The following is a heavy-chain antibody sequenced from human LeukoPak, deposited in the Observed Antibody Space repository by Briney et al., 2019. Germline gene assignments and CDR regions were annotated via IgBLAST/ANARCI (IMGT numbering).Heavy chain of an antibody. J-gene: IGHJ6*03. Sequence: SQTLSLTCAISGDSVSSNSAGWNWIRQSPSRGLEWLGRTYYRSKWYTDYAVSVKSRITINPDTSKSQFSLQLNSVTPEDTAVYYCAREGARGEVPAARYYYYYMDVWGKGTTVTVSS. V-gene: IGHV6-1*01. CDR2: TYYRSKWYT. CDR1: GDSVSSNSAG. D-gene: IGHD2-2*01. CDR3: AREGARGEVPAARYYYYYMDV.